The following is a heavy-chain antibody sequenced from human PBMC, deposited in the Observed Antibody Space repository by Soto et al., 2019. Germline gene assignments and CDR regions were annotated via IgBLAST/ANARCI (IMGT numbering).Heavy chain of an antibody. CDR3: TRVGDFVPALPRDYGDYSWGSIHPVGAFDI. CDR1: GFTFGDYA. D-gene: IGHD4-17*01. CDR2: IRSKAYGGTT. Sequence: GGSLRLSCTASGFTFGDYAMSWFRQAPGKGLEWVGFIRSKAYGGTTEYAASVKGRFTISRDDSKSIAYLQMNSLKTEDTAVYYCTRVGDFVPALPRDYGDYSWGSIHPVGAFDIWGQGTMVTVSS. V-gene: IGHV3-49*03. J-gene: IGHJ3*02.